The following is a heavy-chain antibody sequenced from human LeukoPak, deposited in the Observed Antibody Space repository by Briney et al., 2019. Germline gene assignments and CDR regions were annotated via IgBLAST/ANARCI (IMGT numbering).Heavy chain of an antibody. Sequence: ASVKVSCKASGYTFTSYGISWVRQAPGQGLEWMGWISAYNGNTNYAQKLQGRVTMTTDTSTSTAYMELRSLRSDDTAVYYCARDLRYYDILTGYYNNLSFDYWGQGTLVTVSS. CDR2: ISAYNGNT. D-gene: IGHD3-9*01. CDR1: GYTFTSYG. V-gene: IGHV1-18*04. J-gene: IGHJ4*02. CDR3: ARDLRYYDILTGYYNNLSFDY.